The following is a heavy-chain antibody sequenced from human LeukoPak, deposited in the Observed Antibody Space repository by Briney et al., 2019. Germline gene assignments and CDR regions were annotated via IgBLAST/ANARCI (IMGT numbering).Heavy chain of an antibody. D-gene: IGHD1-7*01. CDR2: VDPEDGET. CDR1: GYTFTDYY. Sequence: ASVKVSCKASGYTFTDYYMHWVQQAPGKGLEWMGRVDPEDGETIYAEKFQGRVTITADTSTDTAYMELSSLRSEDTAVYYCATGEVTGTRVAFIYWGQGTLVTVSS. J-gene: IGHJ4*02. V-gene: IGHV1-69-2*01. CDR3: ATGEVTGTRVAFIY.